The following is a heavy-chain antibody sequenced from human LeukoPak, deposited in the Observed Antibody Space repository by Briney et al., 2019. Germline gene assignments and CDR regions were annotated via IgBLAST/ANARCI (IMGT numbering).Heavy chain of an antibody. Sequence: GGSLRLSCAASAFTFSDYDMSWIRQAPGKGLEWVSYISSSGTYTNNADSVKGRFTISRDNAKNSLYLQMNSLRAEDTAVYYCARDRDGGYFDYWGQGTLVTVSS. CDR1: AFTFSDYD. CDR3: ARDRDGGYFDY. V-gene: IGHV3-11*05. D-gene: IGHD3-10*01. J-gene: IGHJ4*02. CDR2: ISSSGTYT.